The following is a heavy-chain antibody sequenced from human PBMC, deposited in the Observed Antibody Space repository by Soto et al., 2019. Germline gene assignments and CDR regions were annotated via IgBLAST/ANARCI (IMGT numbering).Heavy chain of an antibody. CDR1: GFTFSSYE. D-gene: IGHD6-13*01. CDR2: ISSSGSTT. J-gene: IGHJ5*02. Sequence: GGSLRLSCAASGFTFSSYEMNWVRQAPGKGLEWISYISSSGSTTYYADSVKGRFTISRDNAKNSLYLQMNSLRAEDTAVYYCAASSSWYINWFDPWGQGTMVTVSS. V-gene: IGHV3-48*03. CDR3: AASSSWYINWFDP.